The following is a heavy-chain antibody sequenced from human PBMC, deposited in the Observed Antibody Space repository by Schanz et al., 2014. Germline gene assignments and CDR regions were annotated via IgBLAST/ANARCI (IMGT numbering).Heavy chain of an antibody. V-gene: IGHV3-23*01. CDR1: GFSLDIFA. Sequence: EVHLLESGGGLVEPGGSLRLSCATSGFSLDIFAVSWVRQAPGKGLEWVSSFKDGGVNKYYADSVKGRFTISSDNSKSTLYLQMNSLRAEDTAVYYCAKSQGSSFDSWGQGTLVTVSS. D-gene: IGHD6-13*01. CDR2: FKDGGVNK. J-gene: IGHJ4*02. CDR3: AKSQGSSFDS.